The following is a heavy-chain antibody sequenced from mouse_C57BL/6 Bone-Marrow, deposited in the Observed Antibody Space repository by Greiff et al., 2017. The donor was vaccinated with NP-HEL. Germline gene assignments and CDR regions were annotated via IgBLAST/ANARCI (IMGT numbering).Heavy chain of an antibody. J-gene: IGHJ4*01. V-gene: IGHV2-2*01. Sequence: VKLVESGPGLVQPSQSLSITCTVSGFSLTSYGVHWVRQSPGKGLEWLGVIWSGGSTDYNAAFISRLSISKDNSKSQVFFKMNSLQADDTAIYYCARSYYGSSYDYYAMDYWGQGTSVTVSS. CDR3: ARSYYGSSYDYYAMDY. CDR1: GFSLTSYG. CDR2: IWSGGST. D-gene: IGHD1-1*01.